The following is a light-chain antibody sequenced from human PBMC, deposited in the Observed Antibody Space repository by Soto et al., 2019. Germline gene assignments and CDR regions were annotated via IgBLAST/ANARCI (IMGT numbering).Light chain of an antibody. Sequence: EIVMTQSPATLSLSLGERAALSSRASQAISSELAWYQQKPGQPPRLRIYGASTRATGVPARFTGSGSGSDFTLTISGLPSEYFVVYYCQQGHNWPLTFGQGTRLEI. CDR2: GAS. CDR1: QAISSE. CDR3: QQGHNWPLT. V-gene: IGKV3D-15*01. J-gene: IGKJ2*01.